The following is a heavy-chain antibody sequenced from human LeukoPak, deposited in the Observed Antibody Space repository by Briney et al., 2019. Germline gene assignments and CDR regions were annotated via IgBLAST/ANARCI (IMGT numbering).Heavy chain of an antibody. CDR3: AKDRPTVYSSSWLHFLDS. V-gene: IGHV3-74*01. CDR2: IRSDGSDT. D-gene: IGHD6-13*01. J-gene: IGHJ4*02. Sequence: PGGSLRLSCAASGFTFSDTWMHWVRQAPGEGLVGVSRIRSDGSDTRYAESVKGRFTISRDNAKNTLYLQMNSLRADDTAVYYCAKDRPTVYSSSWLHFLDSWGQGTLVTVSS. CDR1: GFTFSDTW.